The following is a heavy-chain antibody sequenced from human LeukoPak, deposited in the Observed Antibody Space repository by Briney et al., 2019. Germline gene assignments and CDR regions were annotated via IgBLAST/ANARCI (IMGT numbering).Heavy chain of an antibody. CDR1: GGSISSYY. J-gene: IGHJ4*02. CDR2: IYYSGST. V-gene: IGHV4-59*01. D-gene: IGHD3-9*01. CDR3: ARVAPSRYFDWLLLDY. Sequence: PSETLSLTCTVSGGSISSYYWSWIRQPPGKGLEWIGYIYYSGSTNYNPSLKSRVTISVDTSKNQFSLKLSSVTAADTAVYYCARVAPSRYFDWLLLDYWGQGTLVTVSS.